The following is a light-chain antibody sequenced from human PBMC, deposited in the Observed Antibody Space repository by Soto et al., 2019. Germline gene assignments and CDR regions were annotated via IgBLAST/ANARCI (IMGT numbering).Light chain of an antibody. Sequence: DIQMTQSPSTLSASVVDRVTITCRASQTISTYLNWYQQKPGKAPKLLIYGASSLQSGVPSRFSGSGSGTDFTLTISSLQPEDFATYYCLQHNSYPPIGFGQGTRLEIK. CDR3: LQHNSYPPIG. V-gene: IGKV1-17*01. CDR2: GAS. J-gene: IGKJ5*01. CDR1: QTISTY.